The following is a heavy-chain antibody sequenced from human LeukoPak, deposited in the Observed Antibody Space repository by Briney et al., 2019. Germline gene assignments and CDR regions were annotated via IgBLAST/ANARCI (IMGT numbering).Heavy chain of an antibody. CDR1: GGTFSSYA. D-gene: IGHD1-26*01. CDR2: IIPIFGTT. Sequence: GSSVKVSCKASGGTFSSYAISWVRQAPGQGLEWMGGIIPIFGTTNYAQKFQGRVTITTDESTSTADMELSSLRSEDTAVYYCARDREVRSSTEGFDPWGQGTLVTVSS. CDR3: ARDREVRSSTEGFDP. J-gene: IGHJ5*02. V-gene: IGHV1-69*05.